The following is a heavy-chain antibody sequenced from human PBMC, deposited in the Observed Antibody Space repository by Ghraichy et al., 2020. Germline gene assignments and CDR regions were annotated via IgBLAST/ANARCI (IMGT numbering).Heavy chain of an antibody. CDR1: GFILSDHW. J-gene: IGHJ4*02. D-gene: IGHD3-10*01. CDR2: SRGKARSYTT. V-gene: IGHV3-72*01. CDR3: TRVAGSGSYREFDY. Sequence: GESLNISCAASGFILSDHWMDWVRQAPGKGLEWVGRSRGKARSYTTEYAASVKGRFTISRDDSKNSLSLQMNSLKTEDTAVYYCTRVAGSGSYREFDYWGQGTLVTVSS.